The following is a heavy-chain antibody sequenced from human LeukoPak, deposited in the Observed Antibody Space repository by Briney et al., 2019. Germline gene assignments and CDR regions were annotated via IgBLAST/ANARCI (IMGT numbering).Heavy chain of an antibody. J-gene: IGHJ4*02. CDR3: ARVDYVRGIY. Sequence: SETLSLTCTVSGGSISSGGYYGSWIRQHPGKGLEWIGYIYYSGSTYYNPSLKSRVTISVDTSKNQFSLKLSSVTAADTAVYYCARVDYVRGIYWGQGTLVTVSS. V-gene: IGHV4-31*03. CDR2: IYYSGST. CDR1: GGSISSGGYY. D-gene: IGHD3-16*01.